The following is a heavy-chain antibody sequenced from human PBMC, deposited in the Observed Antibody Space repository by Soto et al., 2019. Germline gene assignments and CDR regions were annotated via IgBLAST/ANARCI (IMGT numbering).Heavy chain of an antibody. V-gene: IGHV1-3*01. CDR3: ARGIATGQLDP. J-gene: IGHJ5*02. Sequence: QVQLVQSGAEVKKPGASVKISCKASGYTFTRYTMNWVRQAPGQRLEWMGWINPDNGNTKSSQKYQDRVIITRDTSASTADMALSSLRSEDTAVYYCARGIATGQLDPWGQGTLVTVSS. CDR1: GYTFTRYT. D-gene: IGHD2-15*01. CDR2: INPDNGNT.